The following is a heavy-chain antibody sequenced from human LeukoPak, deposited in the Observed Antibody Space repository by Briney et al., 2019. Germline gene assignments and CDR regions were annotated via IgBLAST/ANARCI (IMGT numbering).Heavy chain of an antibody. Sequence: ASVKVSCKASGYTFTGYYMHWVRQAPGQGLEWMGWINPNSGGTNYAQKFQGWVTMTRDTSISTAYMELSSLRSEDTAVYYCSVVPAATSTGYYFDYWGQGTLVTVSS. CDR3: SVVPAATSTGYYFDY. CDR1: GYTFTGYY. J-gene: IGHJ4*02. CDR2: INPNSGGT. V-gene: IGHV1-2*04. D-gene: IGHD2-2*01.